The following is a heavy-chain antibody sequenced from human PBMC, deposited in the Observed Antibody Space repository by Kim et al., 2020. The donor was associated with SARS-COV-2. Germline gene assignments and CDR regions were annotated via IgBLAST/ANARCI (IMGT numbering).Heavy chain of an antibody. D-gene: IGHD3-10*01. Sequence: ASVKVSCKASGYTFTSYAMHWVRQAPGQRLEWMGWINAGNGNTKYSQKFQGRVTITRDKSASTAYMELSSLRSEDTAVYYCARVATMVRGVIYAFDIWGQGTMVTVSS. V-gene: IGHV1-3*01. J-gene: IGHJ3*02. CDR1: GYTFTSYA. CDR2: INAGNGNT. CDR3: ARVATMVRGVIYAFDI.